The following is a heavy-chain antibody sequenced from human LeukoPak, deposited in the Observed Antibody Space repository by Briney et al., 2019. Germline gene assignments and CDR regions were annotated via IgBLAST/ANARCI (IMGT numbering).Heavy chain of an antibody. CDR3: ASSIRTGYIDY. CDR1: GFTFSDYY. Sequence: PGGSLRLSCAASGFTFSDYYMSWIRQAPGKGLEWVSHISGSGSTTYYADSVKGRFTISRDNAKNSLYLQMNSLRAEDTAVYYCASSIRTGYIDYWGKGTLVTVSS. D-gene: IGHD3/OR15-3a*01. J-gene: IGHJ4*02. V-gene: IGHV3-11*01. CDR2: ISGSGSTT.